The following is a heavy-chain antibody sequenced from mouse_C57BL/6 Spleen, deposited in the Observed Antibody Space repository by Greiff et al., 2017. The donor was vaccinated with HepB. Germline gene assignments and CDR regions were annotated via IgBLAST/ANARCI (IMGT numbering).Heavy chain of an antibody. CDR1: GYAFSSSW. Sequence: QVQLQQSGPELVKPGASVKISCKASGYAFSSSWMNWVKQRPGKGLEWIGRIYPGDGDTNYNGKFKGKATLTADKPSSTAYMQLSSLTSEDSAVYFCASGNYYFDYWGQGTTLTVSS. V-gene: IGHV1-82*01. CDR2: IYPGDGDT. CDR3: ASGNYYFDY. J-gene: IGHJ2*01. D-gene: IGHD2-1*01.